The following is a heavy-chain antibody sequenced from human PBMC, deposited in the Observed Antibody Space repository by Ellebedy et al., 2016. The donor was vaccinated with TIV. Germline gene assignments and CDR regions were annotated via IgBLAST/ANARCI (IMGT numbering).Heavy chain of an antibody. CDR2: INPNSGGT. D-gene: IGHD5-18*01. V-gene: IGHV1-2*02. Sequence: AASVKVSCKASGYTFTGHYMHWVRQAPGQGLEWMGWINPNSGGTTSAQTFQGRVTMTRDTSIRTAYMEVSSLRSDDTAVYYCARALVDTAMATGTDHWGQGTLATVSS. J-gene: IGHJ4*02. CDR3: ARALVDTAMATGTDH. CDR1: GYTFTGHY.